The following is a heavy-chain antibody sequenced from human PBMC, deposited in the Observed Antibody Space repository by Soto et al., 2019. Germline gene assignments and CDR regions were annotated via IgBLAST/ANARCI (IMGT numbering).Heavy chain of an antibody. Sequence: PSQTLSLTCAISGDSVSINSAAWNWIRQSPSRGLEWLGRTYYRSKWYNDYAVSVKSRITINPDTSKNQFSLQLNSVTPEDTAVYYCARGGFQWPLQRMDVWGKGTTVTVSS. J-gene: IGHJ6*04. V-gene: IGHV6-1*01. CDR1: GDSVSINSAA. D-gene: IGHD6-19*01. CDR3: ARGGFQWPLQRMDV. CDR2: TYYRSKWYN.